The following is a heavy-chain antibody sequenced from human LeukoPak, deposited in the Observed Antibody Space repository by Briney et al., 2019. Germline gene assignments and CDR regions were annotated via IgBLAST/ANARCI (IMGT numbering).Heavy chain of an antibody. CDR3: ARVDYCSGGWRNWFDP. Sequence: PSETLSLTSTVSTDSMTRYYWRCIRQPAGKGLEWIGRTHTTGTTWYNASHKSRVTMSVEPSKNQFSLRLTSVDVAEWACFYWARVDYCSGGWRNWFDPWSQGTLVTVSS. V-gene: IGHV4-4*07. CDR2: THTTGTT. D-gene: IGHD3-16*01. J-gene: IGHJ5*02. CDR1: TDSMTRYY.